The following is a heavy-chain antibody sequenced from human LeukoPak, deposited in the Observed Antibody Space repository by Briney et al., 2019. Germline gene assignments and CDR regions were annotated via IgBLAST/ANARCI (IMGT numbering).Heavy chain of an antibody. V-gene: IGHV3-21*01. J-gene: IGHJ4*02. Sequence: GGSLRLSCAASGFTFSSFWMHWVRQAPGKGLMWVSSISSSSSYIYYADSVKGRFTISRDNAKNSLYLQMNSLRAEDTAVYYCARDGAAAGTSYYFDYWGQGTLVTVSS. D-gene: IGHD6-13*01. CDR2: ISSSSSYI. CDR1: GFTFSSFW. CDR3: ARDGAAAGTSYYFDY.